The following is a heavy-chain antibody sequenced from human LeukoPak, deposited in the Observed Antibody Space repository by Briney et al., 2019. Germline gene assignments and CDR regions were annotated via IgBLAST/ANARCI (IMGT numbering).Heavy chain of an antibody. CDR2: IRQDGNEK. Sequence: GGSLRLSCAASGFTFSSYWMSWLRQAPGKGLEWVANIRQDGNEKYYVDSVKGRFTISRDNAQNSLYLQLNSLRAEDTAVYYCARDLSGASLYRGQGTLVTVSS. CDR1: GFTFSSYW. J-gene: IGHJ4*02. CDR3: ARDLSGASLY. D-gene: IGHD2-15*01. V-gene: IGHV3-7*01.